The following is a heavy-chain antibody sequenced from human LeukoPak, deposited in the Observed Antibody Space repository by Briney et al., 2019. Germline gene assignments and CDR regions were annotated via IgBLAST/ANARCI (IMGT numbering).Heavy chain of an antibody. Sequence: GGSLRLSCAASGFTFSSYSMNWVRQAPGKGLEWVSSISSSSSYIYYADSVKGRFTISRDHSKNTLYLQMNSLRAEDTAVYYCARFWGGDGYYFWYFDLWGRGTLVTVSS. CDR1: GFTFSSYS. J-gene: IGHJ2*01. V-gene: IGHV3-21*04. CDR2: ISSSSSYI. D-gene: IGHD3-3*01. CDR3: ARFWGGDGYYFWYFDL.